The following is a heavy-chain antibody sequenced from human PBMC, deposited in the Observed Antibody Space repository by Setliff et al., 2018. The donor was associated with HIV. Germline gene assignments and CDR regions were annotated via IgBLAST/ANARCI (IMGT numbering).Heavy chain of an antibody. Sequence: PGGSLRLSCTASGFIFRNFAMHWVRQAPGKGLEWVALISSAGSEKYYADSVKGRFTISRDNSKSTVSLQMNSLRAEDTAIYYCAKKGPYCNSGSCPPDAFDFWGQGTMVTVSS. CDR1: GFIFRNFA. CDR3: AKKGPYCNSGSCPPDAFDF. V-gene: IGHV3-30*01. CDR2: ISSAGSEK. J-gene: IGHJ3*01. D-gene: IGHD2-15*01.